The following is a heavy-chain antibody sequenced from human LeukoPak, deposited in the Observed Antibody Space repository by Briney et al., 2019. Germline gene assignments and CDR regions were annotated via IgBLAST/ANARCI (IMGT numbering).Heavy chain of an antibody. CDR1: GFTFSNYA. D-gene: IGHD5-18*01. CDR2: ITSDGGST. V-gene: IGHV3-64*01. J-gene: IGHJ3*02. CDR3: ARRDADMAGSGFDN. Sequence: PGGSLRLSCAASGFTFSNYAMHRVRQAPGKGLECVSAITSDGGSTYYANSVKGRFTISRDNSKNTLYLQMGSLRAEDMAVYYCARRDADMAGSGFDNWGQGTMVTVSS.